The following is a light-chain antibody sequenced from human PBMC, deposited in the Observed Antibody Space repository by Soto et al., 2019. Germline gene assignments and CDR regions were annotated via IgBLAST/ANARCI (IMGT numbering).Light chain of an antibody. CDR2: GAS. CDR3: QQYGSSPTWT. J-gene: IGKJ1*01. V-gene: IGKV3-20*01. Sequence: EIVMTQSPATLSVSPWERATLSCRASQSVSSNYLAWYQQKPGQAPRLLIYGASTRATGIPDRFSGSGSGTDFTLTISRLEFEDSAVYYCQQYGSSPTWTFGQGTKVDIK. CDR1: QSVSSNY.